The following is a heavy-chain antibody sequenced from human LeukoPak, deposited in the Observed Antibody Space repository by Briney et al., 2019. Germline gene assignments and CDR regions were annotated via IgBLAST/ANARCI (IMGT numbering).Heavy chain of an antibody. CDR3: ARGAFWSAYSGVDY. D-gene: IGHD3-3*01. V-gene: IGHV4-61*02. CDR2: IYTSGST. Sequence: PSETLSLTCTVPGGSISSGSYYWSWIRQPAGKGLEWIGRIYTSGSTNYNPSLKSRVTISVDTSKNQFSLKLSSVTAADTAVYYCARGAFWSAYSGVDYWGQGTLVTVSS. CDR1: GGSISSGSYY. J-gene: IGHJ4*02.